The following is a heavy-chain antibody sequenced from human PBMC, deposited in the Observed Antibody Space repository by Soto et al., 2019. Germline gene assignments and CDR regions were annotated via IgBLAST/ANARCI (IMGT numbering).Heavy chain of an antibody. V-gene: IGHV3-23*01. CDR3: ARDRATFDY. J-gene: IGHJ4*02. CDR1: GFTFTSYA. D-gene: IGHD1-26*01. CDR2: ISGSGGNT. Sequence: GGSLRLSCAASGFTFTSYAMSWVRLTPGKGLEWVSAISGSGGNTFYADSVRGRFTISRDNSKNTVFLQMNNLRAEDTAVYFCARDRATFDYWCQGTRVTVSS.